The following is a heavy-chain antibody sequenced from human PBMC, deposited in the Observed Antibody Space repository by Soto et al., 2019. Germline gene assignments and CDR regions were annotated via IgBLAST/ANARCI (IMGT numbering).Heavy chain of an antibody. CDR2: IIPIFGTA. V-gene: IGHV1-69*06. CDR3: ARGRDGYNSYYFDY. J-gene: IGHJ4*02. D-gene: IGHD5-12*01. Sequence: SVKVSCKASGGPFSSYAISLVRQAPGQGLEWMGGIIPIFGTANYAQKFQGRVTITADKSTSTAYMELSSLRSEDTAVYYCARGRDGYNSYYFDYWGQGTMVTVSS. CDR1: GGPFSSYA.